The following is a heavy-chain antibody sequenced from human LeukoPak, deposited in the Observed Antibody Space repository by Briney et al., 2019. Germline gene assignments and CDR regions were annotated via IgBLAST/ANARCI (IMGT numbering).Heavy chain of an antibody. D-gene: IGHD5-18*01. V-gene: IGHV1-69*01. CDR1: GGTFSSYA. CDR2: IIPIFGTA. J-gene: IGHJ4*02. CDR3: ARARRGDGYAGY. Sequence: SVKVSCKASGGTFSSYAISWVRQAPGQGREWMGGIIPIFGTANYAQKFQGRVTITADESTSTAYMELSSLRSEDTAVYYCARARRGDGYAGYWGQGTLVTVSS.